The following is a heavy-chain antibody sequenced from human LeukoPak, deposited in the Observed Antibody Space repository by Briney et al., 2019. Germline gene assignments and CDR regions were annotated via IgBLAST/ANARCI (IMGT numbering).Heavy chain of an antibody. CDR3: AKVGFGELYYFDY. CDR2: ISGSGGGT. J-gene: IGHJ4*02. CDR1: GFTFSTYA. D-gene: IGHD3-10*01. Sequence: PGGSLRLSCAASGFTFSTYAMSWVRQAAGKGLEWVSLISGSGGGTYYADSVKGRFTISRDNSKNTLYLQLNSLRVEDTAVYYCAKVGFGELYYFDYWGQGTLVTVSS. V-gene: IGHV3-23*01.